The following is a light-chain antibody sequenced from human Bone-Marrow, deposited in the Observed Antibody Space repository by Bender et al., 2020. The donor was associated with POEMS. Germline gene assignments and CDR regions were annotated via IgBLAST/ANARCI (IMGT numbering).Light chain of an antibody. CDR3: SSWDDSLSGWV. J-gene: IGLJ3*02. V-gene: IGLV1-47*01. Sequence: QSVLTQPPSASGTPGQRVTISCSGSNSNIGRDNVYWHQQLPGTAPKLLIYKNYQRPSGVPDRFSGSKSGTSASLAISDIQSEDEGDYYCSSWDDSLSGWVFGGGTKLTVL. CDR2: KNY. CDR1: NSNIGRDN.